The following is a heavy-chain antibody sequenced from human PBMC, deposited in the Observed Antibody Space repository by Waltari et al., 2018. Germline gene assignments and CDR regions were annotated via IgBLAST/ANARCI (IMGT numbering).Heavy chain of an antibody. V-gene: IGHV4-4*07. CDR1: GGSISSYS. D-gene: IGHD6-19*01. CDR3: AREEAVAGAYYYYYYMDV. Sequence: QVQLQESGPGLVQPSETLSLTCTVYGGSISSYSWSWIRQPAGKGLEWIGRIYTSGSTNYNPSLNSRVTMSVDTFKNQFSLKLSSVTAADTAVYYCAREEAVAGAYYYYYYMDVWGKGTTVTVSS. J-gene: IGHJ6*03. CDR2: IYTSGST.